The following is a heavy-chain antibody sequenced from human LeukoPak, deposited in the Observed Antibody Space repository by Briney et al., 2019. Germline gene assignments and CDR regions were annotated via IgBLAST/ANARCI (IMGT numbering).Heavy chain of an antibody. V-gene: IGHV3-13*01. J-gene: IGHJ6*03. CDR1: GFTFSTYD. CDR2: IGRAGDT. CDR3: ARNPRAHYYYMDV. Sequence: PGGSLRLSCAASGFTFSTYDMHWVRQGTGKGLEWVSGIGRAGDTNYVGSVKGRFTISRDNAKNSLYLQMNSLRAEDTAVYYCARNPRAHYYYMDVWGKGTTVTVSS. D-gene: IGHD5-24*01.